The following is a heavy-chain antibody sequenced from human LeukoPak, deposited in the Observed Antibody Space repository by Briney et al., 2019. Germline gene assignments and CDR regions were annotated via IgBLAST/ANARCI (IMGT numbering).Heavy chain of an antibody. CDR2: IYFNVYP. D-gene: IGHD6-25*01. V-gene: IGHV4-59*11. J-gene: IGHJ6*03. Sequence: SETLSLTCVVSGGSISSHYGRWVRQPPGRGLGWIGFIYFNVYPNYNPSLKTRVTTSVEMSNNQFSLRLSSVTAADTAVYYCARSERRAQKDTYYNHYYYMDVWGKGTTVTVSS. CDR1: GGSISSHY. CDR3: ARSERRAQKDTYYNHYYYMDV.